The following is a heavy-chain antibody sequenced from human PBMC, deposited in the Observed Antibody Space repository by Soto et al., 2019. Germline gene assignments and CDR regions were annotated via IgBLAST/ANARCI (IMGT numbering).Heavy chain of an antibody. Sequence: SQTLSLSCAISGDSVSSNTAAWNWIRTSPSRGLEWLGRTYYKSNWRHDYAVSVKSRITVNPDTSKNHFSLQLNSVTPDDTAVYYCARGVAGSGFDLWGQGTLVTVSS. CDR3: ARGVAGSGFDL. J-gene: IGHJ4*02. V-gene: IGHV6-1*01. CDR2: TYYKSNWRH. CDR1: GDSVSSNTAA. D-gene: IGHD6-19*01.